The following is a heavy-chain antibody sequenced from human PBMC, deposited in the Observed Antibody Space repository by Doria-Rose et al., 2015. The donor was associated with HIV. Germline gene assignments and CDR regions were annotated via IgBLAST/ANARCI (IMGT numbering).Heavy chain of an antibody. CDR2: NFSDYER. CDR1: GVSLSSPGMG. Sequence: QESGPVLMKPTETLTLTCTVSGVSLSSPGMGVSWIRQPPGKALEWLAHNFSDYERSYQTSLKSRLTISRGTSKSQVVRTMTDMDPVDTATYYCARIESSRWYHKYYFDFWGQGTLVIVSA. CDR3: ARIESSRWYHKYYFDF. D-gene: IGHD6-13*01. J-gene: IGHJ4*02. V-gene: IGHV2-26*01.